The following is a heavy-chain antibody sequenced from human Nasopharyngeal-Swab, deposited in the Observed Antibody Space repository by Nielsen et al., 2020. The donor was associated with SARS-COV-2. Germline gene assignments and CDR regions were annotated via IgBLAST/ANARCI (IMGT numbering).Heavy chain of an antibody. Sequence: GESLKISCAASGFTVSSNYMSWVRQAPGKGLEWVSVIYSGGSTYYADSVKGRFTISRDNSRNSLSLLMNSLRAEDTAVYYCASDLVSGWYVFPHWGQGTLVTVSS. CDR2: IYSGGST. J-gene: IGHJ4*02. D-gene: IGHD6-19*01. CDR1: GFTVSSNY. CDR3: ASDLVSGWYVFPH. V-gene: IGHV3-66*01.